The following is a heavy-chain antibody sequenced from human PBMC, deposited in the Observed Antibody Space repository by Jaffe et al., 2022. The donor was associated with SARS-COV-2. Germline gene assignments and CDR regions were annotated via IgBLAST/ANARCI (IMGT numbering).Heavy chain of an antibody. CDR1: GFTFHYAW. D-gene: IGHD3-10*01. V-gene: IGHV3-15*01. CDR3: ATHWGFPMVRGPIILDAFAF. Sequence: EVQLVESGGDLVQPGGSLRLSCGASGFTFHYAWMSWVRQAPGKGLEWVGRIKSKADGGTTDYAAPAKGRFTISRDDSRNTLYLQMNSLKTEDTAVYYCATHWGFPMVRGPIILDAFAFWGQGTMVTVSS. J-gene: IGHJ3*01. CDR2: IKSKADGGTT.